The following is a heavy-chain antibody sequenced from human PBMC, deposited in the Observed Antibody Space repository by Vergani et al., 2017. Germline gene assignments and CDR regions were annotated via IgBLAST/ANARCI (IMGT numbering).Heavy chain of an antibody. CDR1: GFTFSSYS. Sequence: QVQLVESGGGLVKPGGSLRLSCAASGFTFSSYSMNWVRQAPGKGLEWVAVIWYDGSNKYYADSVKGRFTISRDNSKNTLYLQMNSLRAEDTAVYYCAKEFEYYDFWSGYYPWFDPWGQGTLVTVSS. D-gene: IGHD3-3*01. CDR3: AKEFEYYDFWSGYYPWFDP. J-gene: IGHJ5*02. V-gene: IGHV3-33*06. CDR2: IWYDGSNK.